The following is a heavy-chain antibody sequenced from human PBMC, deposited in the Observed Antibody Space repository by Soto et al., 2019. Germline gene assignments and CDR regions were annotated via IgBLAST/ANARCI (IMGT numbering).Heavy chain of an antibody. J-gene: IGHJ4*02. D-gene: IGHD6-19*01. CDR2: ISGSGGST. Sequence: GGSLRLSCAASGFTFSSYAMIWVRQAPGKGLEWVSAISGSGGSTYYADSVKGRFTISRDNSKNTLYLQMNSLRAEDTAVYYCAKGGGRYSSGWNFDYWGQGTLVTVSS. CDR3: AKGGGRYSSGWNFDY. CDR1: GFTFSSYA. V-gene: IGHV3-23*01.